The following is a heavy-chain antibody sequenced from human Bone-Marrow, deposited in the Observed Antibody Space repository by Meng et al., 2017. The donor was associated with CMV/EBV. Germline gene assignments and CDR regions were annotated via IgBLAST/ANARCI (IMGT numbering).Heavy chain of an antibody. D-gene: IGHD2-21*01. Sequence: GSLRLSCAAYGGSFSGYYWSWIRQPPGKGLEWIAEINRSGSTNYNASLKSRVTISVDTSKNHFSLKLTSVTPSDTAVYYWASLYCGGDSPGANHYGMDVWGQGTTVTVSS. V-gene: IGHV4-34*01. CDR2: INRSGST. CDR3: ASLYCGGDSPGANHYGMDV. CDR1: GGSFSGYY. J-gene: IGHJ6*02.